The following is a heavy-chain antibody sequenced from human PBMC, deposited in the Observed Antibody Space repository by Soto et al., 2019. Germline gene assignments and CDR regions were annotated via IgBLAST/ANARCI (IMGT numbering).Heavy chain of an antibody. D-gene: IGHD2-2*01. CDR2: ISYDGGDK. Sequence: GGSLRLSCGASGFTFTSYGMHWVRQAPGKGLEWVAVISYDGGDKYYADSVKGRFTISRDNSKNTLYLQMNSLRAEDTAVYYCAKASGYCSSSTCSRLIYYYYGMDVWGQGTTVTVSS. CDR1: GFTFTSYG. CDR3: AKASGYCSSSTCSRLIYYYYGMDV. J-gene: IGHJ6*02. V-gene: IGHV3-30*18.